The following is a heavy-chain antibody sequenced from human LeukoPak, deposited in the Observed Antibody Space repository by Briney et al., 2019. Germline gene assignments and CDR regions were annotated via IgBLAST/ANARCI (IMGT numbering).Heavy chain of an antibody. V-gene: IGHV3-30-3*01. J-gene: IGHJ4*02. CDR2: ISYDGSNK. Sequence: GGSLRLSCAASGFTFSSHWMHWVRQAPGKGLEWVAVISYDGSNKYYADSVKGRFTISRDNSKNTLYLQMNSLRAEDTAVYYCARDSVGATNYFDYWGQGTLVTVSS. CDR1: GFTFSSHW. CDR3: ARDSVGATNYFDY. D-gene: IGHD1-26*01.